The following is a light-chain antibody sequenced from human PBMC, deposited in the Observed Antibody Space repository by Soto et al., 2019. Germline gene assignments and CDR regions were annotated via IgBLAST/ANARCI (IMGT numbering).Light chain of an antibody. Sequence: DIQMTQSPSTLSASVGDRVTITCRASQTISNWLAWYQQKPGKAPKLLIYDSSNLESGVPSRFSGSGSGTECTLTISSLQPDDFATYSCQQYDSYSWTFGQGTKVEIK. J-gene: IGKJ1*01. V-gene: IGKV1-5*01. CDR3: QQYDSYSWT. CDR2: DSS. CDR1: QTISNW.